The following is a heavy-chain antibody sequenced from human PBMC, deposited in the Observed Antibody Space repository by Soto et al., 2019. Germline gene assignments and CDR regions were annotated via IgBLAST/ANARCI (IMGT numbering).Heavy chain of an antibody. V-gene: IGHV4-59*01. J-gene: IGHJ5*02. CDR3: ARNRNYHDT. Sequence: SETLSLTCTVSGGSINNYWSWIRQPPGKGLEWIGYIYYSGSTNYNPSLKSRVTISVDTSKNQFSLKLTSVTAADTAVYYCARNRNYHDTWGQGTLVTVSS. CDR1: GGSINNY. D-gene: IGHD3-22*01. CDR2: IYYSGST.